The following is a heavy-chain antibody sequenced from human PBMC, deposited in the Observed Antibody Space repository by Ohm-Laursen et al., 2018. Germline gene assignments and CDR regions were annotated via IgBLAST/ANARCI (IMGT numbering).Heavy chain of an antibody. CDR2: IYYSGST. Sequence: TLSLTWTVSGGSIRSGGNYWSWIRQHPGKGLEWIGYIYYSGSTYYNPSLKSRVSISVDTSKSQFSLKLTSVSAADTAVYYCAREAGGDYPDYWGQGTLVTVSS. CDR3: AREAGGDYPDY. J-gene: IGHJ4*02. V-gene: IGHV4-31*02. CDR1: GGSIRSGGNY. D-gene: IGHD4-17*01.